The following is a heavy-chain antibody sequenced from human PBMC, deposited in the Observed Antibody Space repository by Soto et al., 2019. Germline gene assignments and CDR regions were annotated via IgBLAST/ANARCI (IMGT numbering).Heavy chain of an antibody. V-gene: IGHV4-59*08. J-gene: IGHJ6*02. Sequence: QVQLQESGPGLVKPSETLSLSCTVSGGSISSYYWSWFRQSPGKRMEWIGYVHHSWGSSYNPSLPSRVAIARGTPKSQFSLKASAVTATEPAVYYWARQGFGPLHGLVDVWGHGTTVTVSS. CDR1: GGSISSYY. CDR3: ARQGFGPLHGLVDV. D-gene: IGHD3-10*01. CDR2: VHHSWGS.